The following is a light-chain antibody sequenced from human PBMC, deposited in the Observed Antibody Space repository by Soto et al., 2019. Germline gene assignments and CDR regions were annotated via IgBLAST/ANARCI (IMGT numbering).Light chain of an antibody. CDR1: QTITNL. Sequence: DIQLTQSPSTLSASVGDRVTITCRASQTITNLLAWFQQKPGKAPEILIYKASSLQSGVPSRFSGSGSGTEFTLTISSLQPDDFATYYCQQYNSYPRTFGQGTKVDIK. CDR3: QQYNSYPRT. CDR2: KAS. J-gene: IGKJ1*01. V-gene: IGKV1-5*03.